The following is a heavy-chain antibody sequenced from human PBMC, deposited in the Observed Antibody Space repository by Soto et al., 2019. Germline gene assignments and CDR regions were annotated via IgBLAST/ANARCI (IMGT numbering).Heavy chain of an antibody. Sequence: GASLKISCKGSGYSFTSYWIGWVRQMPGKGLEWMGIIYPGDSDTRYSPSFQGQVTISADKSISTAYLQWSSLKASDTAMYYCARGDGRGVFEYCYYGMDVWGQGTTVTVSS. D-gene: IGHD3-10*01. CDR3: ARGDGRGVFEYCYYGMDV. CDR2: IYPGDSDT. J-gene: IGHJ6*02. CDR1: GYSFTSYW. V-gene: IGHV5-51*01.